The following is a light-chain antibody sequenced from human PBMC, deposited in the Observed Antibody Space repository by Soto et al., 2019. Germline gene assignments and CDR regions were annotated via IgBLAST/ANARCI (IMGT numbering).Light chain of an antibody. CDR2: DAS. V-gene: IGKV3-11*01. Sequence: IVLTQSPATLSLSPGERATFSCKASQRVGTSLAWFQQKPGQAPRLLIYDASVRATGIPARFSGSGSGTDFTLTISRLQPEDFAMYYCQQSSNWPPWTFGRGTRVEI. J-gene: IGKJ1*01. CDR1: QRVGTS. CDR3: QQSSNWPPWT.